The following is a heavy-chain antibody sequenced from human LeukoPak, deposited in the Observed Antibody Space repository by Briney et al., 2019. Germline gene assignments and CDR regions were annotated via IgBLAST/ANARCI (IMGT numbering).Heavy chain of an antibody. D-gene: IGHD2-2*02. J-gene: IGHJ6*03. CDR2: INPNSGGP. Sequence: ASVKVSCKASGYTFTGYYMHWVRQAPGQGLEWMGWINPNSGGPNYAQKFQGRVTMTRDTSISTAYMELSRLRSDDTAVYYCARLIGYCSSTSCYKSYYYYYYMDVWGKGTTVTVSS. CDR3: ARLIGYCSSTSCYKSYYYYYYMDV. V-gene: IGHV1-2*02. CDR1: GYTFTGYY.